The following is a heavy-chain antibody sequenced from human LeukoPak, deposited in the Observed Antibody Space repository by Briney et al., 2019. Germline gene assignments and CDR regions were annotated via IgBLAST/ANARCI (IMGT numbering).Heavy chain of an antibody. V-gene: IGHV3-7*01. J-gene: IGHJ4*02. CDR1: GFPFKCYW. CDR2: IKPDGSET. CDR3: ARDGGELWPLDE. D-gene: IGHD3-10*01. Sequence: GGSLRLSCVASGFPFKCYWMTWVRQSPGKGLDWVANIKPDGSETNYLDSVKGRFTISRYNARDSLFLEMNNLRVDDTAVYYCARDGGELWPLDEWGQGILVTVSS.